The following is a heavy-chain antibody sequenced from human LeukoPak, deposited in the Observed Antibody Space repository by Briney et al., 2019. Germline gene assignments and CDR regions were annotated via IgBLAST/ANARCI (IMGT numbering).Heavy chain of an antibody. Sequence: HGESLKISCKGSGYSFTSYWIGWVRQIPGKGLEWMGIIYPGGSDTRYSPSFQGQVTISADKSISTAYLQWSSLKASDTAMYYCARLFSTVTYDYGMDVWGQGTTVTVSS. V-gene: IGHV5-51*01. J-gene: IGHJ6*02. CDR2: IYPGGSDT. D-gene: IGHD4-17*01. CDR1: GYSFTSYW. CDR3: ARLFSTVTYDYGMDV.